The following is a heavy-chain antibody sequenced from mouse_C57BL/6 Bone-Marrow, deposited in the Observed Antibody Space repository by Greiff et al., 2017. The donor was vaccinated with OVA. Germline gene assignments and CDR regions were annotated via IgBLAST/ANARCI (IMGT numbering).Heavy chain of an antibody. CDR3: ARGRDYYFDY. Sequence: QVQLQQPGAELVMPGASVKLSCKASGYTFTSYWMHWVKQRPGQGLEWIGEIDPSDSYTNYNQKFKGKSTLTVGKSSSTAYMQLSSLTSEDSAVYYCARGRDYYFDYWGQGTTLTVSS. CDR1: GYTFTSYW. V-gene: IGHV1-69*01. CDR2: IDPSDSYT. J-gene: IGHJ2*01.